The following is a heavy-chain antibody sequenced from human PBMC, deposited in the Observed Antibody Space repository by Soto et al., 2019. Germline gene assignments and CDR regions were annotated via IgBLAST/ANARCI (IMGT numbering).Heavy chain of an antibody. CDR3: ARRGSGSYYDY. V-gene: IGHV3-23*01. Sequence: EVQLLESGGGLVQPGGSLRLSCAASGFTFSSYAMRWVRQAPVKGLEWVSAISGSGDSTYYADSVKGRVTMSRDNSKKPLYLQMNSLRAEDTAVYYCARRGSGSYYDYWGQGTLVTVSS. CDR2: ISGSGDST. J-gene: IGHJ4*02. D-gene: IGHD1-26*01. CDR1: GFTFSSYA.